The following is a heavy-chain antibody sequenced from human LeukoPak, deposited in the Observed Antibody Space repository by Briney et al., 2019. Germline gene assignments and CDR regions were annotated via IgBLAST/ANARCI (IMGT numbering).Heavy chain of an antibody. V-gene: IGHV3-15*01. J-gene: IGHJ4*02. Sequence: GGSLRLSCAASGFTFSNAWMSWVRQAPGKGQEWVGRIKSKTDGGTTDYAAPVKGRFTISRDDSKNALYLQMNSLKTEDTAVYYCTTVPLLWFGESFFDYWGQGTLVTVSS. CDR2: IKSKTDGGTT. CDR1: GFTFSNAW. CDR3: TTVPLLWFGESFFDY. D-gene: IGHD3-10*01.